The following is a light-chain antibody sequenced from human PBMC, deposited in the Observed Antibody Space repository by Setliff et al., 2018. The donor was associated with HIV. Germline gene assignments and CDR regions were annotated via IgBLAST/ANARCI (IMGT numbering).Light chain of an antibody. V-gene: IGLV2-14*01. Sequence: QSALTQPASVSGSPGQSITISCTGTSSDIGGHNYVSWYQQHLGKAPKVMIYEVSNRPSGVSNRFSGSKSGNTASLTISGLQAEDEADYYCSSYAITNTLPFGTGTKVTVL. CDR3: SSYAITNTLP. CDR1: SSDIGGHNY. J-gene: IGLJ1*01. CDR2: EVS.